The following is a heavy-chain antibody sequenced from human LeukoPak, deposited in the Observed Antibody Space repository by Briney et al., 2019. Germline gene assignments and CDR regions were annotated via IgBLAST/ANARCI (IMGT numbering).Heavy chain of an antibody. J-gene: IGHJ4*02. V-gene: IGHV1-69*05. CDR1: GGTFSSYA. CDR3: AREGYSSGCFDY. Sequence: PGASVKVSCKASGGTFSSYAISWVRQAPGQGLEWMGRIIPIFGTANYAQKFQGRVTITTDESTSTAYMELSSLRSEDTAVYYCAREGYSSGCFDYWGQGTLVTVSS. D-gene: IGHD6-19*01. CDR2: IIPIFGTA.